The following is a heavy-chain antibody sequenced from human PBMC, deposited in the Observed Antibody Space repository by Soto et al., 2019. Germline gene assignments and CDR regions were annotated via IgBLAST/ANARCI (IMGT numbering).Heavy chain of an antibody. Sequence: GASVKVSCKASGYTFTSYAMHWVRQAPGQRLEWMGWINAGNGNTKYSQKFQGRVTITRDTSASTAYMELSSLRSEDTAVYYCARDHGWELLGPYNWFAPWGGGTLVTVSS. CDR3: ARDHGWELLGPYNWFAP. CDR1: GYTFTSYA. J-gene: IGHJ5*02. D-gene: IGHD1-26*01. CDR2: INAGNGNT. V-gene: IGHV1-3*01.